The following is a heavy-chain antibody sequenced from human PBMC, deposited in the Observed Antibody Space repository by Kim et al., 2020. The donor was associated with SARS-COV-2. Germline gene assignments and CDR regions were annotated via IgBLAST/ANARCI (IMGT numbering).Heavy chain of an antibody. V-gene: IGHV4-39*07. D-gene: IGHD3-22*01. CDR1: GGSISSSSYY. CDR2: IYYSGST. J-gene: IGHJ4*02. Sequence: SETLSLTCTVSGGSISSSSYYWGWIRQPPGKGLEWIGSIYYSGSTYYNPSLKRRVTISVDTSKNQFSLKLSSVTAADTAVYYCARAGYDSSGYYYDRGIVGATSGGVFDYWGQGDLVTVSS. CDR3: ARAGYDSSGYYYDRGIVGATSGGVFDY.